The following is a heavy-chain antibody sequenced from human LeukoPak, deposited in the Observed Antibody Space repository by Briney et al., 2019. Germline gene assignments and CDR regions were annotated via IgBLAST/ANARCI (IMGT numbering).Heavy chain of an antibody. Sequence: GGSLRLSCAASGFTFSNHGMHWVRQSPGQGLEWVSGISANGSITFYARSVRGRFTISRVNPQNTVYLQMNSLRAEDTAVYYCARDRRAPYYGFRSGYIDHYYMDVWGKGTTVTVSS. CDR1: GFTFSNHG. V-gene: IGHV3-NL1*01. CDR2: ISANGSIT. D-gene: IGHD3-3*01. J-gene: IGHJ6*03. CDR3: ARDRRAPYYGFRSGYIDHYYMDV.